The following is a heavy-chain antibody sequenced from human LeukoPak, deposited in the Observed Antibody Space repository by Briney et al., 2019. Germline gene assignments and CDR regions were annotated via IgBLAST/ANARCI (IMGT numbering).Heavy chain of an antibody. J-gene: IGHJ4*02. CDR2: INSDGSST. Sequence: GGSLRLSCAASGFTFSSYWMHWVRQAPGKGLVWVSRINSDGSSTSYADSVKGRFTISRDNAKDTLYLQMNSLRAEDTAVYYCAREGWLQDFDYWGQGTLVTVSS. CDR3: AREGWLQDFDY. CDR1: GFTFSSYW. V-gene: IGHV3-74*01. D-gene: IGHD5-24*01.